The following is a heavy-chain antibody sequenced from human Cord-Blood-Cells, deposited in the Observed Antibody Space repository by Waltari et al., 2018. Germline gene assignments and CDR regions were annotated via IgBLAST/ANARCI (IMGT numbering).Heavy chain of an antibody. V-gene: IGHV2-70*01. CDR1: GFSLSTSGMY. CDR2: IDLDDDK. D-gene: IGHD1-1*01. Sequence: HVTLRESGPALVKPTQTITLTCTFSGFSLSTSGMYVSWTRQPPGKALEWLALIDLDDDKYYSTSLKTRLTISKDTSKNQVVLTMTNMDPVDTATYYCARGRPTKDWNVWFDPWGQGTLVTVSS. J-gene: IGHJ5*02. CDR3: ARGRPTKDWNVWFDP.